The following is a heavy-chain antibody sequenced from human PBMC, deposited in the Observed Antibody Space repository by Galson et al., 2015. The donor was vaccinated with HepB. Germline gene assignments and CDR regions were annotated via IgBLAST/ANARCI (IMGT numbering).Heavy chain of an antibody. Sequence: SVKVACKAYGYTFTGYYMHWVRQAPGQGLEWMGWFNPNSGGTNYAQKFQGRVTMTRDTSISTAYMELSRLRSDDTAVYYCAREMEEGITGTTADYWGQGTLVTVSS. CDR1: GYTFTGYY. CDR3: AREMEEGITGTTADY. J-gene: IGHJ4*02. D-gene: IGHD1-7*01. V-gene: IGHV1-2*02. CDR2: FNPNSGGT.